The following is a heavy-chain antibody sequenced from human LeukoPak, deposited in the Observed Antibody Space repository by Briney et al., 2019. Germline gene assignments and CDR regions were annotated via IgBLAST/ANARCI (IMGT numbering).Heavy chain of an antibody. V-gene: IGHV1-18*01. CDR3: ARESHSSSSRYYYYMDV. CDR1: GGTFRSYA. Sequence: ASVKVSCKASGGTFRSYAISWVRQAPGQGLEWMGWINPNSGGTNYAQKFQGRVTMTTDTSTSTAYMELRSLRSDDTAVYYCARESHSSSSRYYYYMDVWGKGTTVTVSS. CDR2: INPNSGGT. J-gene: IGHJ6*03. D-gene: IGHD6-6*01.